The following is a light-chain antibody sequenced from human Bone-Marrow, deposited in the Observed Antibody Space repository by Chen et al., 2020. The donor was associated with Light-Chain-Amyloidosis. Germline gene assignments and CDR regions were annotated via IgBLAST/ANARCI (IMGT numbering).Light chain of an antibody. CDR2: EDD. CDR1: SGSIATNY. V-gene: IGLV6-57*01. CDR3: QSYQGSRQGG. Sequence: NFMLTQPHSVSESPGKTVIISCTRSSGSIATNYVQWYQQRPGSSPTTVIYEDDQRPSGVPDRVSGSIDRAANSAYRTSSGLKTEDEADYDGQSYQGSRQGGVGGGTKLTVL. J-gene: IGLJ2*01.